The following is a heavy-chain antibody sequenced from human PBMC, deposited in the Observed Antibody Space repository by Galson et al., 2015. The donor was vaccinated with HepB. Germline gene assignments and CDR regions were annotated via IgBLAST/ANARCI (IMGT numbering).Heavy chain of an antibody. CDR2: ISRSTSFI. Sequence: SLRLSCAASGFTFSVQSMNWVRQAPGKGLEWVSCISRSTSFIYYADSVKGRFTISRDNAKNSLYLQMNSLRAEDTAVYYCVRGHSSSWTFFDFWGQGTLVTVSS. CDR1: GFTFSVQS. CDR3: VRGHSSSWTFFDF. D-gene: IGHD6-13*01. V-gene: IGHV3-21*01. J-gene: IGHJ4*02.